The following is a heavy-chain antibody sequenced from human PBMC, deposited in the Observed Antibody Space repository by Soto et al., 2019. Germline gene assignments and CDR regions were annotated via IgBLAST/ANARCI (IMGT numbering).Heavy chain of an antibody. CDR1: GFPFSNYA. CDR3: AKIESRFFYDSTGYYPFDY. CDR2: LSGSGVST. J-gene: IGHJ4*02. V-gene: IGHV3-23*01. D-gene: IGHD3-22*01. Sequence: FVASGFPFSNYAMTWVRQAPGKGLEWVSALSGSGVSTYYADSVMGRFTISRDNSKNTVYLQMNSLRAEATAVYYCAKIESRFFYDSTGYYPFDYWGQGTLVTVSS.